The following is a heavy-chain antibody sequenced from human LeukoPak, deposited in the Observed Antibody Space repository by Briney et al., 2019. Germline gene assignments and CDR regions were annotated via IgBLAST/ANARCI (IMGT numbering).Heavy chain of an antibody. CDR1: GFTFSSYA. Sequence: QTGGSLRLSCAASGFTFSSYAMSWVRQAPGKGLEWVAVISYDGSNKYYADSVKGRFTISRDNSKNTLYLQMNSLRAEDTAVYYCARDMGSYPDYWGQGTLVTVSS. D-gene: IGHD3-10*01. J-gene: IGHJ4*02. V-gene: IGHV3-30-3*01. CDR3: ARDMGSYPDY. CDR2: ISYDGSNK.